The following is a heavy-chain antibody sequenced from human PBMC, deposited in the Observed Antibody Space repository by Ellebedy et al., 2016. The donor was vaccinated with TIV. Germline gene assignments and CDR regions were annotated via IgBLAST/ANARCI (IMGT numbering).Heavy chain of an antibody. V-gene: IGHV3-23*01. CDR3: ARQLGYCSDGTCYFDY. D-gene: IGHD2-15*01. CDR2: ISGSGGET. Sequence: PGGSLRLSCATSGFTFSSYAMSWVRQAPGKGLEWVSAISGSGGETFSADSVKGRFTVSRDNSKNTLYLQMNTLRAEDTAVYYCARQLGYCSDGTCYFDYWGQGTLVTVSS. J-gene: IGHJ4*02. CDR1: GFTFSSYA.